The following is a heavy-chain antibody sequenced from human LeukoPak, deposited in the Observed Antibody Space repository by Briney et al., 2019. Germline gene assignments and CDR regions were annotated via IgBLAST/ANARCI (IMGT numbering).Heavy chain of an antibody. D-gene: IGHD2-2*01. V-gene: IGHV3-23*01. J-gene: IGHJ4*02. Sequence: PGGSLRLSCAASGFTFSSYAMSWVRQAPGKGLEWVSAISGSGGSTYYADSVKGRFTISRDNSKNTLYLQMNSLRAEDTAVYYCATAIVVVPAAQAGLDYWGQGTLVTVSS. CDR2: ISGSGGST. CDR3: ATAIVVVPAAQAGLDY. CDR1: GFTFSSYA.